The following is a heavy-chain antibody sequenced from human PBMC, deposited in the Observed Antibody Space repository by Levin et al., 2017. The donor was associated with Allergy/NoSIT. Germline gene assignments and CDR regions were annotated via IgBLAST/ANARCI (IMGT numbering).Heavy chain of an antibody. Sequence: GGSLRLSCAVSGFTFSAHGMHWVRQAPGKGLEWAAAISYDGSKTYYADSVKGRFTISRDNSENTLYLQMNSLRVEDTADYYCAKDRRNGFYASEIWGQGIMVTVSP. J-gene: IGHJ3*02. CDR1: GFTFSAHG. CDR3: AKDRRNGFYASEI. CDR2: ISYDGSKT. V-gene: IGHV3-30*18. D-gene: IGHD2/OR15-2a*01.